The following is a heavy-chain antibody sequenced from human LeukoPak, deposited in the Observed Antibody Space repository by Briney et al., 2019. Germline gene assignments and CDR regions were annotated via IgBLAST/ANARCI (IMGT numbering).Heavy chain of an antibody. CDR2: LYSGGST. J-gene: IGHJ6*02. D-gene: IGHD4-11*01. V-gene: IGHV3-66*01. CDR1: GFIVSSYY. CDR3: ARSYSNHLFGMDV. Sequence: GGSLRLSCVASGFIVSSYYMTWVRQAPGKGLEWVSALYSGGSTYYADSVKGRVAISRDNSKNTVFLQMSSVRDEDTAVYYCARSYSNHLFGMDVWGQGTRGTVTS.